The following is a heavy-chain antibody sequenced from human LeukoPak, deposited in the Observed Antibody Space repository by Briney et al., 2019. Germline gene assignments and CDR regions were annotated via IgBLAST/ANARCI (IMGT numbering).Heavy chain of an antibody. CDR3: ARDYYDSSGYSYFDY. D-gene: IGHD3-22*01. J-gene: IGHJ4*02. CDR2: IIPILGTA. Sequence: ASVKVSCKASGGTFSSYAISWVRQAPGQGLEWMGGIIPILGTANYAQKFQGRVTITADESTSTAYMELSSLRSEDTAVYYCARDYYDSSGYSYFDYWGQGTLVTVSS. CDR1: GGTFSSYA. V-gene: IGHV1-69*13.